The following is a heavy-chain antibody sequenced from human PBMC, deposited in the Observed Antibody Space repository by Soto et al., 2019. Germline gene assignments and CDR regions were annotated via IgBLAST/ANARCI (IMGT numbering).Heavy chain of an antibody. CDR3: ARDRTLSEPLT. Sequence: GGSLRLSCAASGFTFSDYYMSWFRQAPGKGLEWVSYISTTGSFTNYADSLKGRFTISRDNAKNSVFLQMNSLRHEDTAVYYCARDRTLSEPLTWGQGTLVTVS. V-gene: IGHV3-11*06. J-gene: IGHJ4*02. CDR2: ISTTGSFT. D-gene: IGHD1-26*01. CDR1: GFTFSDYY.